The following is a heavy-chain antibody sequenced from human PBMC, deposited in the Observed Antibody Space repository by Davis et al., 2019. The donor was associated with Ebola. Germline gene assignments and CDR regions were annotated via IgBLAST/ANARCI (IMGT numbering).Heavy chain of an antibody. Sequence: GGSLRLSCAASGFSVTSTYVSWVRQAPGKGLEWVSVIYTACTTRCTDYADSVRGRFIISRDKSNNTLYLDMNSLRVDDTAVYYCATTQWLREFDNWGQGTLVTVSS. CDR3: ATTQWLREFDN. CDR1: GFSVTSTY. J-gene: IGHJ4*02. V-gene: IGHV3-53*05. D-gene: IGHD6-19*01. CDR2: IYTACTTRCT.